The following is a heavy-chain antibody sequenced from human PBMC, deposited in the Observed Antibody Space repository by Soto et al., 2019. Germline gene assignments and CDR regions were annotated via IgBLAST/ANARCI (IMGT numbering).Heavy chain of an antibody. CDR3: ASHSTVVTPYYYYGMDV. J-gene: IGHJ6*02. V-gene: IGHV5-51*01. Sequence: PGESLKISCKGSGYSFTSYWIGWVRQIPGKGLEGMGIIYPVDSDTRYSPSSQGQVTISADKSISSAYLQWSSLKASDTAIYYCASHSTVVTPYYYYGMDVWGQGTTVTVSS. CDR1: GYSFTSYW. CDR2: IYPVDSDT. D-gene: IGHD4-17*01.